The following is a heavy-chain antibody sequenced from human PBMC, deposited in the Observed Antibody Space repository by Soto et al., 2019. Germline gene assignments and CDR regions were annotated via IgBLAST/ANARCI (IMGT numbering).Heavy chain of an antibody. CDR1: AGTISSSADC. CDR2: IYYSGST. J-gene: IGHJ6*02. CDR3: ATLDSSYYGMDV. V-gene: IGHV4-39*01. Sequence: PQARSLTCTVSAGTISSSADCWGWIRQPPGKGLEWIGSIYYSGSTYYNPSLKSRVTISVDTSKNQFSLKLSSVTTADTAVYYCATLDSSYYGMDVWGQGTTVT.